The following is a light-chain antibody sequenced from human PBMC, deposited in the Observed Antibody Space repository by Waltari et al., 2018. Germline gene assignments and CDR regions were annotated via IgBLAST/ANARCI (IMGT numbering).Light chain of an antibody. CDR2: VNSDGSH. Sequence: QLVLTKSPSASASLGASVTLTCTLTSGHTNYAVAWHQQQPQMGPRFLLTVNSDGSHIKGDGIPDRFSGSSSGAERYLTISSLQSEDEADYYCQTWGVAVNWVFGGGTRLTV. CDR1: SGHTNYA. V-gene: IGLV4-69*01. CDR3: QTWGVAVNWV. J-gene: IGLJ3*02.